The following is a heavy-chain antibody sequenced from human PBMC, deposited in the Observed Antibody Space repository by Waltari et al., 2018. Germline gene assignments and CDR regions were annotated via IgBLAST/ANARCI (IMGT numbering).Heavy chain of an antibody. Sequence: QVQLVQSGAEVKKPGASVKVSCKVSGYTLTELSMHWVRQAPGKGLEWMGGFDPEDGETVDAQKFQGRCTLTEATSTDTAYMELSSLRSEDTAVYYCATISPGEMATIFDYWGQGPLVTVSS. CDR1: GYTLTELS. CDR3: ATISPGEMATIFDY. V-gene: IGHV1-24*01. D-gene: IGHD5-12*01. CDR2: FDPEDGET. J-gene: IGHJ4*02.